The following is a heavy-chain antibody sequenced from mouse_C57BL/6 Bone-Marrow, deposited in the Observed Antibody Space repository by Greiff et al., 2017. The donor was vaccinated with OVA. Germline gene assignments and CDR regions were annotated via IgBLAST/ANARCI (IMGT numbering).Heavy chain of an antibody. Sequence: LVRPGTSVKLSCKASGYTFTSYWMHWVKQRPGQGLEWIGVIDPSDSYTNYNQKFKGKATLTVDTSSSTAYMQLSSLTSEDSAVYYCARGSYGYDGDYFDYWGQGTTLTVSS. D-gene: IGHD2-2*01. V-gene: IGHV1-59*01. CDR3: ARGSYGYDGDYFDY. CDR2: IDPSDSYT. CDR1: GYTFTSYW. J-gene: IGHJ2*01.